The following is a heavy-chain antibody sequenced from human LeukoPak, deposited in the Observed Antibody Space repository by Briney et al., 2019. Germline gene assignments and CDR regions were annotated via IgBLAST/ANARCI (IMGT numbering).Heavy chain of an antibody. CDR3: GRYGSGSQYRDPFDY. CDR2: IDRSSSTI. CDR1: GFTFSRYG. V-gene: IGHV3-48*01. J-gene: IGHJ4*02. D-gene: IGHD3-10*01. Sequence: GGSLRLSCAASGFTFSRYGMNWIRQAPGKGLEWVSNIDRSSSTIYYADSVKGRFTISRDNGKNSLYLQMNSLRAEGTAVYYCGRYGSGSQYRDPFDYWGQGTLVTVSS.